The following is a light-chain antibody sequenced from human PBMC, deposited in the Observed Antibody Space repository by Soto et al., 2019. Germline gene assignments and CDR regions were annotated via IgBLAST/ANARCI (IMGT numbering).Light chain of an antibody. V-gene: IGKV3-20*01. CDR3: QQYGSSPPYT. J-gene: IGKJ2*01. CDR2: GAS. CDR1: QSVSGSY. Sequence: EIVLTQSPGTLSLSPGERATLSCRASQSVSGSYLAWYQQKPGQAPRLLIYGASSRATGIQDRFSGSGSGTDFTLTISRLEPEDCAVYYCQQYGSSPPYTFGQGTKLEIK.